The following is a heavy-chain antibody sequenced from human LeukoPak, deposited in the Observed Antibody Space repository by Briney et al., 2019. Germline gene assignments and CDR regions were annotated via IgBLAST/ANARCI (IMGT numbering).Heavy chain of an antibody. J-gene: IGHJ4*02. D-gene: IGHD3-9*01. CDR1: GYTFIGYY. CDR3: ASVVTGFY. Sequence: GASVKVSCTASGYTFIGYYIHWVRQAPGQGLEWMGWINPNTGGTNYAQKFQGRVAMTRDTSISTAYMELNSLRSDDTAVYYCASVVTGFYWGQGTLVTVSS. V-gene: IGHV1-2*02. CDR2: INPNTGGT.